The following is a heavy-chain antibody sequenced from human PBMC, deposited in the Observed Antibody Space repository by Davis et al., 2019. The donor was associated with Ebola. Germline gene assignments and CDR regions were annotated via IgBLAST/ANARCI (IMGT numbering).Heavy chain of an antibody. Sequence: AASVTVSCKASGYTFTGYYMHWVRQAPGQGLEWMGWINPNSGNTGYAQKFQDRVTMTRNISIGTAYMELNSLRSEDTAVYFCARRVGARSGFDSWGLGTLVTVSS. CDR3: ARRVGARSGFDS. CDR2: INPNSGNT. V-gene: IGHV1-8*02. D-gene: IGHD3-16*01. J-gene: IGHJ4*02. CDR1: GYTFTGYY.